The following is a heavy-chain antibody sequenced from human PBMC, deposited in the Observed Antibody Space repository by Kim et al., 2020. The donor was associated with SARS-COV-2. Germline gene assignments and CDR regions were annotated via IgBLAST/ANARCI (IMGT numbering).Heavy chain of an antibody. CDR3: AGGHPSDYLDY. J-gene: IGHJ4*02. Sequence: YHGAAVKGRFTITRDNSKNTLYLQMNSLRAEDTAVYYCAGGHPSDYLDYWGQGTLVTVSS. V-gene: IGHV3-30*01. D-gene: IGHD1-26*01.